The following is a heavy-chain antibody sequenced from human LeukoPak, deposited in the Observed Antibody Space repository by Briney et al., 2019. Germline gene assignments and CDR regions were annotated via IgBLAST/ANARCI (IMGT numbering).Heavy chain of an antibody. V-gene: IGHV1-18*01. Sequence: ASVKVSCKTSGYTFTSYGISWVRQAPGQGLEWMGWISAYNGNTNYAQKLQGRVTMTTDTSTSTAYMELRSLRSDDTAVYYCASLKNYYDTSGLDYWGQGTLVTVSS. CDR3: ASLKNYYDTSGLDY. D-gene: IGHD3-22*01. CDR2: ISAYNGNT. J-gene: IGHJ4*02. CDR1: GYTFTSYG.